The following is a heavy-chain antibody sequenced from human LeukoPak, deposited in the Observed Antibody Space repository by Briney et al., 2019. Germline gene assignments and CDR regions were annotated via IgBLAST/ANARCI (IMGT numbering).Heavy chain of an antibody. CDR1: GFTFGSYQ. D-gene: IGHD7-27*01. CDR3: AKDLNWGGR. J-gene: IGHJ4*02. CDR2: ISGSGVT. V-gene: IGHV3-23*01. Sequence: SGGSLRLSCVASGFTFGSYQMHWVRQAPGKGLEWVSGISGSGVTDYADSVKGRFTISRDNSKNTLYLQMNSLRAEDTAVYYCAKDLNWGGRWGQGTLVTVSS.